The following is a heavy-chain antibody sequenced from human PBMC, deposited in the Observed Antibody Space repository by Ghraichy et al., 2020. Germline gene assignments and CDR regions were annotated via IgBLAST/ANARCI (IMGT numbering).Heavy chain of an antibody. D-gene: IGHD3-10*01. Sequence: GGSLRLSCAASGFTFDDYAMHWVRQAPGKGLEWVSGISWNSGSTGYADSVKGRFTISRDSAKNSLYLQMNSLRAEDTALYYCAKDTWGVRGVIISYYFDYWGQGTLVTVSS. V-gene: IGHV3-9*01. CDR1: GFTFDDYA. CDR3: AKDTWGVRGVIISYYFDY. J-gene: IGHJ4*02. CDR2: ISWNSGST.